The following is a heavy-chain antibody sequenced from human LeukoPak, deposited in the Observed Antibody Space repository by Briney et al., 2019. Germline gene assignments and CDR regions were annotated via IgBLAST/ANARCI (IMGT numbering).Heavy chain of an antibody. J-gene: IGHJ4*02. CDR1: GFTFDTYG. V-gene: IGHV3-48*04. Sequence: PGGSLRLSCAASGFTFDTYGMNWVRQAPGKGLEWVSYISSRSGTIYYADSVKGRFTMSRDNAKNSLYLQMTSLRVEDTAVYYCTRVGPGRDLGYWGQGTLVTVSS. D-gene: IGHD1-1*01. CDR3: TRVGPGRDLGY. CDR2: ISSRSGTI.